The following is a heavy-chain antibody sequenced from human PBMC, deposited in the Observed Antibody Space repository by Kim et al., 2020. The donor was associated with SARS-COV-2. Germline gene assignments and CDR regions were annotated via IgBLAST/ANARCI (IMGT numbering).Heavy chain of an antibody. J-gene: IGHJ4*02. CDR3: ATHKTIAAGGTLRFDY. V-gene: IGHV1-3*01. D-gene: IGHD6-13*01. CDR2: INAGNGNT. Sequence: ASVKVSCEASGYTLTTYAMHWVRQAPGQRLEWMGWINAGNGNTKYSQKFQGRVTITRDTSASTAYMELSSLRSEDTAVYYCATHKTIAAGGTLRFDYWGQGTLVTVSS. CDR1: GYTLTTYA.